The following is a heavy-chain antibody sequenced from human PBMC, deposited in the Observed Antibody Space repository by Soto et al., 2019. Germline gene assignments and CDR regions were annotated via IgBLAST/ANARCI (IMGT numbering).Heavy chain of an antibody. D-gene: IGHD6-13*01. CDR3: ARQEGSSSWGYYGMDV. Sequence: GEALKISCKGSGYSFTNYWIAWARQMPGKGLEWMGVIYPGDSDTRYRPSFQGQVTISADQSISTAYLQWSSLKTSDTAMYYCARQEGSSSWGYYGMDVWGQGTTLTVSS. CDR1: GYSFTNYW. CDR2: IYPGDSDT. V-gene: IGHV5-51*01. J-gene: IGHJ6*02.